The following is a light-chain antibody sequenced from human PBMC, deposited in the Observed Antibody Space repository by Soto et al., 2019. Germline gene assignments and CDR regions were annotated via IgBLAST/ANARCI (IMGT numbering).Light chain of an antibody. Sequence: EIGLTQSPGTLSLSPGERATLSCRASQSVSSRCLAWYQQKPGQPPRPLIYGASSRATGIPYRFSGSGSGTDFTLTISRLEPEDFAVYYCQQYGSSPYTFGQGTKLEIK. CDR3: QQYGSSPYT. CDR1: QSVSSRC. CDR2: GAS. J-gene: IGKJ2*01. V-gene: IGKV3-20*01.